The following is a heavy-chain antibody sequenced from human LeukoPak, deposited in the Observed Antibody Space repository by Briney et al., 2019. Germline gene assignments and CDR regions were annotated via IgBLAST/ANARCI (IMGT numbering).Heavy chain of an antibody. CDR3: ARVWQLGV. J-gene: IGHJ6*02. CDR1: GFTFSTSG. CDR2: ISSRSESK. Sequence: GGSLRLSCAASGFTFSTSGMNWVRQAPGRGLQWVAYISSRSESKYYAASVKGRFTISRDNARNSLYLQMNSLRDDDTAVYYCARVWQLGVWGQGTAVTVSS. V-gene: IGHV3-48*02. D-gene: IGHD3-10*01.